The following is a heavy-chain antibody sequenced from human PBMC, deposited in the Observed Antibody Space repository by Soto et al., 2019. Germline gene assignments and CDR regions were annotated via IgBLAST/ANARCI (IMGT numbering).Heavy chain of an antibody. J-gene: IGHJ6*02. V-gene: IGHV1-2*04. CDR2: INPNSGGT. CDR1: GYRFTGYY. Sequence: ASVKVSCTASGYRFTGYYMHWVRQAPGQGLEWMGWINPNSGGTNYAQKFQGWVTMTRDTSISTAYMELSRLRSDDTAVYYCARSRRDYYGMDVWGQGTTVTVSS. CDR3: ARSRRDYYGMDV.